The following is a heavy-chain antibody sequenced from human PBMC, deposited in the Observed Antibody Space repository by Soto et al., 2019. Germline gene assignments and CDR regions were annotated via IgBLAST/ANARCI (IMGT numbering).Heavy chain of an antibody. D-gene: IGHD3-3*01. CDR1: GFTFSSFA. CDR2: ISGSGDST. Sequence: EVQLLESGGGLVQPGGSLRLSCAASGFTFSSFAMSWVRQAPGKGLEWVSSISGSGDSTYYADSVRGRFTISRDNIKNAQYLQMNSLRAEDTVVYYCAKDLITVFGVGILVAAFDIWGQGTMVTVSS. V-gene: IGHV3-23*01. CDR3: AKDLITVFGVGILVAAFDI. J-gene: IGHJ3*02.